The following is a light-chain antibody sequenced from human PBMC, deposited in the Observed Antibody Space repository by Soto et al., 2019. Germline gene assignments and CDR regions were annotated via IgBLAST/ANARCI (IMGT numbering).Light chain of an antibody. J-gene: IGKJ5*01. V-gene: IGKV2-28*01. CDR3: MQALQSPPT. CDR2: LGS. Sequence: DIVMTQSPLSLPVTPGEPASISCRSSQSLLHSNGYNYLDWYLQKPGQSPQLLIYLGSNRASGVPDRFSGSGSCKDFTLKISRVEAEDVGVYYCMQALQSPPTFGQGTRLEIK. CDR1: QSLLHSNGYNY.